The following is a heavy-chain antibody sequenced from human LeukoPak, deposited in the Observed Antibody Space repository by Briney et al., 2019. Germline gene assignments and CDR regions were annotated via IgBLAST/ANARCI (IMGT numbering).Heavy chain of an antibody. J-gene: IGHJ5*02. CDR1: GGTFSSYA. CDR2: IIPIFGIA. CDR3: ARVIAAAALNWFDP. Sequence: GSSVKVSCKAAGGTFSSYAISWVRRAPGQGLEWMGGIIPIFGIANYAQKFQGRVTITSDQYTSTAYMELSSLRSEDTAVYYCARVIAAAALNWFDPWGQGTLVTVSS. V-gene: IGHV1-69*17. D-gene: IGHD6-13*01.